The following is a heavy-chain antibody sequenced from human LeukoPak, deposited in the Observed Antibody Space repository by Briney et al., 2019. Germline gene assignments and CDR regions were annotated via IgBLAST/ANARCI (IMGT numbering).Heavy chain of an antibody. CDR3: ARTVFGAYNWFDP. CDR2: MSNDGSNK. J-gene: IGHJ5*02. Sequence: GGSLRLSCAASGFTFSSYGMHWVRQAPGKGLEWVAVMSNDGSNKYYADSVKGRFTISRDNAKNSLFLQMNRLRVEDTAVYYCARTVFGAYNWFDPWGQGALVTVSS. D-gene: IGHD3-3*01. V-gene: IGHV3-30*03. CDR1: GFTFSSYG.